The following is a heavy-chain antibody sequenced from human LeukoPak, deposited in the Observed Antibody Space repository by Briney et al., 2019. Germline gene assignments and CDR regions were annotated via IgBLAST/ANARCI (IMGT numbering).Heavy chain of an antibody. CDR3: ARDQTLGITGTTLDY. CDR2: INPSGGST. V-gene: IGHV1-46*01. CDR1: GYTFTSHY. Sequence: ASVKVSCKASGYTFTSHYMHWVRQAPGQGLEWMGIINPSGGSTSYAQKFQGRVTMTRDTSTSTVYMELSSLRSEDTAVYYCARDQTLGITGTTLDYWGQGTLVTVSS. D-gene: IGHD1-20*01. J-gene: IGHJ4*02.